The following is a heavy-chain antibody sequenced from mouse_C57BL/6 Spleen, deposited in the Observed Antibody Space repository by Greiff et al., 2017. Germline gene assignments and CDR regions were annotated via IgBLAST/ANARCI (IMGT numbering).Heavy chain of an antibody. V-gene: IGHV5-4*01. Sequence: EVKLMESGGGLVKPGGSLKLSCAASGFTFSSYAMSWVRQTPKKRLEWVATISDGGSYTYYPDNVKGRFTISRDNAKNNLYLQMSHLKSEDTAMYYCARDTPLAYWGQGTLVTVSA. CDR1: GFTFSSYA. CDR2: ISDGGSYT. CDR3: ARDTPLAY. J-gene: IGHJ3*01.